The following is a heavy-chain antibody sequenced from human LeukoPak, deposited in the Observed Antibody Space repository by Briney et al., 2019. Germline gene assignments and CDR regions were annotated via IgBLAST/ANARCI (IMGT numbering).Heavy chain of an antibody. CDR3: SRAQYGGMAPGAFDL. CDR1: GYTFTGHY. CDR2: INPNSGGT. Sequence: ASVKVSCKASGYTFTGHYMHWVRQAPGQGLEWMGRINPNSGGTNYAQKFQGRVTMPRHTSISTAYMELSRVSSDVTDVYYCSRAQYGGMAPGAFDLWGEGTRVTVSS. J-gene: IGHJ3*01. D-gene: IGHD2-15*01. V-gene: IGHV1-2*05.